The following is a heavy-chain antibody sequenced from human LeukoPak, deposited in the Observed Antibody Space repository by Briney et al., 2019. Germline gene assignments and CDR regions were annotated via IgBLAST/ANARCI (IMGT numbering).Heavy chain of an antibody. D-gene: IGHD1-1*01. J-gene: IGHJ4*02. Sequence: PSETLSLTCTVSGGSISSYYWSWIRQPPGKGLEWIGYIYYSGSTNYNPSLKSRVTISVDTSKNQFSLKLSSVTAADTAVYYCARGGWNTEIRDWGQGTLVTVSS. V-gene: IGHV4-59*08. CDR3: ARGGWNTEIRD. CDR1: GGSISSYY. CDR2: IYYSGST.